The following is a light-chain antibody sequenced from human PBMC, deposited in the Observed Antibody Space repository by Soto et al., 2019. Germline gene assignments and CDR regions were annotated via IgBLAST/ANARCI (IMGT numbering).Light chain of an antibody. V-gene: IGKV3-20*01. CDR2: GTS. Sequence: EVVLTQSPDTLSLSPGERATLSCRASQSVSRTYLAWYQQKPGQAPRLLIFGTSNRATGIPDRFSGSGSGTDFTLTVNRLEPEDFAVYYCQQYDHSPLTFGGGPKVDIK. J-gene: IGKJ4*01. CDR1: QSVSRTY. CDR3: QQYDHSPLT.